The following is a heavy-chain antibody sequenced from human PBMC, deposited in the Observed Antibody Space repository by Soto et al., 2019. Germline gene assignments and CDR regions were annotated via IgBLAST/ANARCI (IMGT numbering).Heavy chain of an antibody. CDR3: ARTKCSGGSCYSWSLDY. CDR2: RYYSEIT. CDR1: GGSITTGGYY. J-gene: IGHJ4*02. V-gene: IGHV4-31*03. Sequence: SETLSVTCTVSGGSITTGGYYWSWIRQLPGKGLEWIGHRYYSEITYYNPSLKSRVSISLDTSKNQFSLKLSFVTAADTAMYYCARTKCSGGSCYSWSLDYWGQGSPVTVS. D-gene: IGHD2-15*01.